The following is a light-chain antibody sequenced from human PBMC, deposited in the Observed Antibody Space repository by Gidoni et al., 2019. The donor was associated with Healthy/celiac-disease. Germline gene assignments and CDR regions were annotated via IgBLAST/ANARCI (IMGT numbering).Light chain of an antibody. Sequence: DIQMTQSPSTLSASVGDRVTITCRASQSISSWLAWYQQKPGKAPKLLIYKASSLESGVPSRFSGSGSGTEFTLTIISLHPDDFATYYCQQYNSYLCSFGQGTKLEIK. V-gene: IGKV1-5*03. CDR1: QSISSW. CDR2: KAS. J-gene: IGKJ2*04. CDR3: QQYNSYLCS.